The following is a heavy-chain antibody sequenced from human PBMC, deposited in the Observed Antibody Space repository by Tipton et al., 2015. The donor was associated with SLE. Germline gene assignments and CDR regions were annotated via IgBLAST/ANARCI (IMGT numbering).Heavy chain of an antibody. CDR3: ARVEQWTLYFDY. J-gene: IGHJ4*02. CDR2: ISYDGSFK. V-gene: IGHV3-30*03. CDR1: GFTFSIYG. Sequence: QLVQSGGGVVQPGRSLRLSCAASGFTFSIYGMHWVRQAPGKGLKWVAAISYDGSFKYYADSVKDRFTISRDNSKNTLYLQMNSLRADDTAVYFCARVEQWTLYFDYWGQGVLVTVSS. D-gene: IGHD6-19*01.